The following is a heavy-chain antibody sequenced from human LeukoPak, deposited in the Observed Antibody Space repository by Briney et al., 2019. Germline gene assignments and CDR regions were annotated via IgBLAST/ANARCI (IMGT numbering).Heavy chain of an antibody. V-gene: IGHV3-21*04. D-gene: IGHD1-26*01. J-gene: IGHJ4*02. CDR3: ATYSRSYPYDY. CDR2: ISSSSSYI. CDR1: GFTFSSYS. Sequence: GGSLRLSCAASGFTFSSYSMNWVRQAPGKGLEWVSSISSSSSYIYYADSVKGRFTISRDNSKNTLCLQMSSLRAEDTALYYCATYSRSYPYDYWGQGTLVTVSS.